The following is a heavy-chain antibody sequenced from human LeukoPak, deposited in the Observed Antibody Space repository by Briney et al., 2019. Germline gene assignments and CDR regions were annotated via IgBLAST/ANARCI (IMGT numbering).Heavy chain of an antibody. Sequence: SETLSLTCTVSGGSISSYYWSWVRQPPGKGRGWGGDIYYSGSTNYTPSLKSRVTISVDTSNNQFSLKLSSVTAADTAVYYCATAYCSGGSCYFFDYWGQGTLVAVSS. CDR1: GGSISSYY. V-gene: IGHV4-59*01. CDR2: IYYSGST. J-gene: IGHJ4*02. CDR3: ATAYCSGGSCYFFDY. D-gene: IGHD2-15*01.